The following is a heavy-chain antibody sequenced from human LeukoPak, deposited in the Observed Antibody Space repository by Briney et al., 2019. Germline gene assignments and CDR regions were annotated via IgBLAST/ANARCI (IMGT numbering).Heavy chain of an antibody. Sequence: PGGSLRLSCAASGFTFSSYAMSWVRQAPGKGLEWVSGLSVGGGSTYYADSVKGRFTISRDNSKNTLNLQMNSLRAEDTAVYYCAKAFTFGGVILIPGDPFDIWGQGTMVPVSS. V-gene: IGHV3-23*01. J-gene: IGHJ3*02. CDR3: AKAFTFGGVILIPGDPFDI. CDR1: GFTFSSYA. CDR2: LSVGGGST. D-gene: IGHD3-16*01.